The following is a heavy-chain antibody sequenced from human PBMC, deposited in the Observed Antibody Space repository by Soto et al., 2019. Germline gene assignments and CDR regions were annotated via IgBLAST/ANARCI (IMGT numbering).Heavy chain of an antibody. CDR2: ISSDGRNT. Sequence: EVQLVESGGGLVQPGGSLRLSCAASGFAFSSYWMQWVRQAPGKEPVWVSRISSDGRNTTYADFVKGRFTISRDNAENTLHLQMTSLTDADTAVYYCIKASTVTGVGGYRWGQGTLVTVSS. CDR3: IKASTVTGVGGYR. J-gene: IGHJ5*02. D-gene: IGHD6-19*01. CDR1: GFAFSSYW. V-gene: IGHV3-74*01.